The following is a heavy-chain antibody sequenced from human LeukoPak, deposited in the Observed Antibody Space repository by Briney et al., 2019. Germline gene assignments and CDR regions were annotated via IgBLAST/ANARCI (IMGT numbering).Heavy chain of an antibody. CDR2: INHSGST. V-gene: IGHV4-34*01. CDR1: GGSFSGYY. J-gene: IGHJ4*02. CDR3: ARGTPPALFDY. Sequence: PSETLSLTCAVYGGSFSGYYWSWIRQPPGKGLEWIGEINHSGSTNYNPSLKSRVTISVDTSKNQFSLKLSSVTAADTAVYYCARGTPPALFDYWGQGTLVTVSS.